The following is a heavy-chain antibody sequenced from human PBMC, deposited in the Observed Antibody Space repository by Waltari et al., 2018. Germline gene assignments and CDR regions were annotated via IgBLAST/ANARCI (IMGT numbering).Heavy chain of an antibody. V-gene: IGHV3-64*01. J-gene: IGHJ4*02. CDR1: GFTFSSYA. CDR3: ARDKVGSSDY. CDR2: ITSNGDTT. D-gene: IGHD1-26*01. Sequence: EVQLVESGVGLVQPGGSLRLSCAASGFTFSSYAMHWVRLAPGRGLEYVSSITSNGDTTYYANSVKGRFTMSRDNSKNTLYLQMGSLRDEDMAVYYCARDKVGSSDYWGQGTLVTVSS.